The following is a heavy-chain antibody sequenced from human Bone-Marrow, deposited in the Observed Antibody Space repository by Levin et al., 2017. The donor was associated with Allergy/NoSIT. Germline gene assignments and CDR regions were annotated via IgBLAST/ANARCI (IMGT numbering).Heavy chain of an antibody. Sequence: GGSLRLSCEASGFIFSYYGMHWVRQAPGKGLEWVAHISLDGTKTFYAESVSGRFSISRDNARDTMYLEMNNMRSDDTGVYYCARPGHSGWTLENWGQGALVTVSS. CDR1: GFIFSYYG. CDR2: ISLDGTKT. V-gene: IGHV3-30*03. CDR3: ARPGHSGWTLEN. D-gene: IGHD6-19*01. J-gene: IGHJ4*02.